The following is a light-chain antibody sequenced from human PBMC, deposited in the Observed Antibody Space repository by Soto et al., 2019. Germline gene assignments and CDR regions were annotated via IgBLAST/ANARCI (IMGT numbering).Light chain of an antibody. CDR1: QDIPNF. V-gene: IGKV1-33*01. CDR3: QQYDNLPFT. J-gene: IGKJ3*01. Sequence: IPMTQSPSSLSASVGDRVTITCQASQDIPNFLSWYQQKPGKAPKLLIYDASSLETGVPSRFSGSGSGTDFTFTISSLQPEDFATYYCQQYDNLPFTFGPGTKVDIK. CDR2: DAS.